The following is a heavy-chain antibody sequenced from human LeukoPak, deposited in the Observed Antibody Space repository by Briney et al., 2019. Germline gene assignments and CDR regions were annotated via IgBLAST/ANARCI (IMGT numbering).Heavy chain of an antibody. D-gene: IGHD2-21*02. CDR1: GGSFSGYY. CDR2: INHSGST. J-gene: IGHJ3*02. Sequence: PSETLSLTCAVYGGSFSGYYWSWIRQPPGKGLEWIGEINHSGSTNYNPSLKSRVTISVDTTKNQFSLKLSSVTAADTAVYYCARPRDIVVVTADDAFDIWGQGTMVTVSS. CDR3: ARPRDIVVVTADDAFDI. V-gene: IGHV4-34*01.